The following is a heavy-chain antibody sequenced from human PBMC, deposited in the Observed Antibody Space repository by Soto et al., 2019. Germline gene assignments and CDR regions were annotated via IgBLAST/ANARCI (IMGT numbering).Heavy chain of an antibody. J-gene: IGHJ4*02. Sequence: PGGSLRLSCAASGFTFSSYAMSWVRQAPGKGLEWVAVISYDGSNKYYADSVKGRFTISRDNSKNTLYLQMNSLRAEDTAVYYCARDKGYYDSSGYYAIWGQGTLVTVS. CDR3: ARDKGYYDSSGYYAI. CDR2: ISYDGSNK. CDR1: GFTFSSYA. D-gene: IGHD3-22*01. V-gene: IGHV3-30-3*01.